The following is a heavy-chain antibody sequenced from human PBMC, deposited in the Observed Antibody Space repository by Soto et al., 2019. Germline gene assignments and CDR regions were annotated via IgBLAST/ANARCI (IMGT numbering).Heavy chain of an antibody. V-gene: IGHV3-13*04. J-gene: IGHJ4*02. CDR2: SGNAGST. Sequence: GGSLRLSCAASGFTLSSYEMHWVRQATGKGLEWVSSGNAGSTFYADSVKGRFTISRDNSKNTLYLQMNSLRAEDTAVYYCAAQVDFWSGPEDYWGQGTLVTVSS. CDR1: GFTLSSYE. D-gene: IGHD3-3*01. CDR3: AAQVDFWSGPEDY.